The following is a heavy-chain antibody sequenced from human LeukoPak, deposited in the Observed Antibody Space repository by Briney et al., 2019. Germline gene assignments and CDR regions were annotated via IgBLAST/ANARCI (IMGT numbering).Heavy chain of an antibody. D-gene: IGHD2-2*02. Sequence: KAGGSLRLSCAASGFTFSSYSMNWVRQAPGKGLEWVSSISSSSSYIYYADSVKGRFTISRDNAKNSLYLKMNSLRAEATAVYYCARQVESGYCSSTSCYTELDYWGQGTLVTVSS. V-gene: IGHV3-21*01. CDR2: ISSSSSYI. CDR1: GFTFSSYS. CDR3: ARQVESGYCSSTSCYTELDY. J-gene: IGHJ4*02.